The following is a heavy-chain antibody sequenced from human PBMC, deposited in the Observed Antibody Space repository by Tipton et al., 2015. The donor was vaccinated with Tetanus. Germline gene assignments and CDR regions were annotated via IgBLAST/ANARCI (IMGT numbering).Heavy chain of an antibody. D-gene: IGHD1-1*01. CDR1: GGSFSGYY. CDR2: INHSGST. CDR3: ARVLERRRAGMDV. Sequence: TLSLTCAVYGGSFSGYYWSWIRQPPGKGLEWIGEINHSGSTNYNPSLKSRVTISVDTSKNQFSLKLGSVTAADTAVYYCARVLERRRAGMDVWGQGTTVTVSS. J-gene: IGHJ6*02. V-gene: IGHV4-34*01.